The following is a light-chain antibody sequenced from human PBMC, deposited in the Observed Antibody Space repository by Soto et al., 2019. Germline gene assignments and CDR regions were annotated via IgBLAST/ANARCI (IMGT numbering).Light chain of an antibody. CDR3: LLDFGYFWA. Sequence: AIQLTQSPSSLSASVGYRVTITCRASQAIRSALGWYQQKPGKVPKLLIYAASTLQSGVPSRFSGSGFGTDFTLTISRLQPEDFATYCCLLDFGYFWAFGQGTKVDIK. CDR1: QAIRSA. V-gene: IGKV1-6*01. J-gene: IGKJ1*01. CDR2: AAS.